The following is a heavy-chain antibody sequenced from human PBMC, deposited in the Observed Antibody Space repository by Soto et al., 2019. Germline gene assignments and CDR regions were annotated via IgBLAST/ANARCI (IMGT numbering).Heavy chain of an antibody. D-gene: IGHD6-13*01. V-gene: IGHV4-30-2*01. CDR3: ARDQLAAAVKFDP. CDR1: GGSISSGGYS. Sequence: PSETLSLTCTVSGGSISSGGYSWSWIRQPPGKGLEWFGYIYHSGSTYYNPSLKSRFTISVDTSTSTAYMELRSLRSDDTAVYYCARDQLAAAVKFDPWGQGTLVTVSS. CDR2: IYHSGST. J-gene: IGHJ5*02.